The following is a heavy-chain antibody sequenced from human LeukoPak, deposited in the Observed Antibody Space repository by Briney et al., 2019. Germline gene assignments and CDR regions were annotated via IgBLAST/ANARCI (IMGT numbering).Heavy chain of an antibody. J-gene: IGHJ4*02. V-gene: IGHV4-59*01. Sequence: SETLSLTCTVSGASISSYYWSWIRQPPGKGLEWIGYIYYSGSSNYSPSLTSRVTISVDTSKNQFSLKLSSVTAADTAVYYCARYPFDGYNYYFDYWGQGTLVTVSS. CDR1: GASISSYY. CDR2: IYYSGSS. D-gene: IGHD5-24*01. CDR3: ARYPFDGYNYYFDY.